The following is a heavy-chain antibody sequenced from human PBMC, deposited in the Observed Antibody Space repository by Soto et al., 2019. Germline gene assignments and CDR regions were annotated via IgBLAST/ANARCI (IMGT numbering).Heavy chain of an antibody. V-gene: IGHV4-31*03. J-gene: IGHJ4*02. D-gene: IGHD2-2*01. Sequence: PSETLSLTCTVSGGSISSGGYYWSWIRQHPGKGLEWIGYIYYSGSTYYNPSLKSRVTISVDTSKNQFSLKLSSVTAADTAVYYCARDRGSVQLLLDYWGQGTLVTVSS. CDR1: GGSISSGGYY. CDR2: IYYSGST. CDR3: ARDRGSVQLLLDY.